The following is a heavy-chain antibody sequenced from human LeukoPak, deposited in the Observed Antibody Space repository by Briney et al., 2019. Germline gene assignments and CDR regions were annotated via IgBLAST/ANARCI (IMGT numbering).Heavy chain of an antibody. D-gene: IGHD1-1*01. J-gene: IGHJ6*02. CDR1: GFTFSSYA. V-gene: IGHV3-30-3*01. CDR2: VSYDGSNK. CDR3: ARPYNWNDYYGMDV. Sequence: QPGRSLRLSCAASGFTFSSYAMHWVRQAPGKGLEGVAVVSYDGSNKYYADSVKGRFTISRDNSKNTLYLQMNSLRAEDTAVYYCARPYNWNDYYGMDVWGQGTTVTVSS.